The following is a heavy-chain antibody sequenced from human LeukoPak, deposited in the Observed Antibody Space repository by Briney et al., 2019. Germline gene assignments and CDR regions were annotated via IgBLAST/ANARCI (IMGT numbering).Heavy chain of an antibody. CDR1: GFTFTSYA. CDR2: ISGSGGST. Sequence: PGGSLRLSCAASGFTFTSYAMSWVRQAPGKGLEWVSDISGSGGSTYYADSVKSRFTISRDNPKNTLYLQMNSLRAEDTAVYYCAKRDYYYYMDVWGKGTTVTVSS. J-gene: IGHJ6*03. CDR3: AKRDYYYYMDV. V-gene: IGHV3-23*01.